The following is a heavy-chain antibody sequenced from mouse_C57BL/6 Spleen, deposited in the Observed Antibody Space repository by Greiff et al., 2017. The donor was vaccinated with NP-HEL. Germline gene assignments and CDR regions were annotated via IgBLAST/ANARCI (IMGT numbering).Heavy chain of an antibody. CDR2: ISYDGSN. Sequence: ESGPGLVKPSQSLSLTCSVTGYSITSGYYWNWIRQFPGNKLEWMGYISYDGSNNYNPSLKNRISITRDTSKNQFFLKLNSVTTEDTATYYCARGEIYYDYLFDYWGKGPTLTVSS. CDR3: ARGEIYYDYLFDY. V-gene: IGHV3-6*01. J-gene: IGHJ2*01. D-gene: IGHD2-4*01. CDR1: GYSITSGYY.